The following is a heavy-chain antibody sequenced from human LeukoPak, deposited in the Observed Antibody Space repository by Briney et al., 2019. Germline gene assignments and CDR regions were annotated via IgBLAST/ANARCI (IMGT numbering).Heavy chain of an antibody. V-gene: IGHV3-23*01. J-gene: IGHJ5*02. D-gene: IGHD2-15*01. Sequence: PGGSLRLSCAASVFTFSSYAMSWVRQAPGKGLEWVSAISGSGGSTYYADSVKGRFTISRDNSKNTLYLQMNSLRAEDTAVYYCAKDRCSGGSCYTNWFDPWGQGTLVTVSS. CDR3: AKDRCSGGSCYTNWFDP. CDR2: ISGSGGST. CDR1: VFTFSSYA.